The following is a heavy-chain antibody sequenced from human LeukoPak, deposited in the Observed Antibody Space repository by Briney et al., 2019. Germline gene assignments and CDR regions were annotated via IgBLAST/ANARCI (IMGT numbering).Heavy chain of an antibody. CDR3: AKASPSGWYYFDY. J-gene: IGHJ4*02. CDR2: ISGSGGST. D-gene: IGHD6-19*01. Sequence: GGSLRLSCAASGFTVSSNYMSWVRQAPGKGLEWVSAISGSGGSTYYADSVKGRFTISRDNSKNTLYLQMNSLRAEDTAVYYCAKASPSGWYYFDYWGQGTLVTVSS. CDR1: GFTVSSNY. V-gene: IGHV3-23*01.